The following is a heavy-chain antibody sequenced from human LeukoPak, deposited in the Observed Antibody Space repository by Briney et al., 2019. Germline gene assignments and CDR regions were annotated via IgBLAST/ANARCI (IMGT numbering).Heavy chain of an antibody. D-gene: IGHD2-21*02. J-gene: IGHJ6*02. Sequence: GGSLRLSCAAPGFTFSSYWMSWVRQAPGKGLEWVANIKQDGSEKYYVDSVKGRFTISRDNAKNSLYLQMNSLRAEDTAVYYCARERLAYCGGDCYGGVYYYYYGMDVWGQGTTVTVSS. CDR1: GFTFSSYW. V-gene: IGHV3-7*01. CDR2: IKQDGSEK. CDR3: ARERLAYCGGDCYGGVYYYYYGMDV.